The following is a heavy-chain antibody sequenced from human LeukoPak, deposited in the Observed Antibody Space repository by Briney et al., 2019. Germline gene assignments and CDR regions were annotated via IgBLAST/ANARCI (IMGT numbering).Heavy chain of an antibody. CDR3: ARATADSSGAYLALYNWFDP. CDR1: GGSVSSSRYY. V-gene: IGHV4-39*07. CDR2: IYYPRTT. Sequence: SETLSLTCTVSGGSVSSSRYYWGWIRQSPGKGLEWIGTIYYPRTTSYNPSLNSRVTISLHTSQNQFSLKLNSVTAADTAMYYCARATADSSGAYLALYNWFDPWGQGTLVTVSS. J-gene: IGHJ5*02. D-gene: IGHD3-22*01.